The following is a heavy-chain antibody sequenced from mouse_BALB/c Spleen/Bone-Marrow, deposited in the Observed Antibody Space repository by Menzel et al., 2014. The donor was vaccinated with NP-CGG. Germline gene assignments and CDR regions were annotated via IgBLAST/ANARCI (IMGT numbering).Heavy chain of an antibody. D-gene: IGHD1-1*02. CDR1: GFTFTDYY. J-gene: IGHJ2*01. V-gene: IGHV7-3*02. CDR3: ARDKGGILFDY. Sequence: EVQGVESGGGLVQPGGSLRLSCAPSGFTFTDYYMNWVRQPPGKALEWLGFIRNKANGYTTEYSAPVKGRFTISRDNSQSILYLQMNTLRAEDSATYYCARDKGGILFDYWGQGTTLTVSS. CDR2: IRNKANGYTT.